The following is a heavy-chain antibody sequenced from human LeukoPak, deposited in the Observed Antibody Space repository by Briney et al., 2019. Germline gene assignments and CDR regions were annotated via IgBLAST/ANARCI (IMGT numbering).Heavy chain of an antibody. CDR2: ISAYNGNT. Sequence: ASVKVSCKASGYTFTSYGISWVRQAPGQGLEWMGWISAYNGNTNYAQKLQGRVTMTTDTSTSTAYMELRSLRSEDTAVYYCARYTYGGNPTWYYYMDVWGKGTTVTISS. D-gene: IGHD4-23*01. J-gene: IGHJ6*03. V-gene: IGHV1-18*01. CDR3: ARYTYGGNPTWYYYMDV. CDR1: GYTFTSYG.